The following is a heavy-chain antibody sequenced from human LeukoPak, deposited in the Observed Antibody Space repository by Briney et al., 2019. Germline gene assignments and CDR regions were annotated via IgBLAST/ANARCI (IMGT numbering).Heavy chain of an antibody. V-gene: IGHV3-7*01. J-gene: IGHJ4*02. D-gene: IGHD3-22*01. Sequence: GGSLRLSCAASGFTFSSYWMSWVRQAPGKGLEWVANIKQDGSEKYYVDSVKGRFTISRDNAKNSLYLQMNSLRAEDTAVYYCARDEYYYDSSGCRFDYWGQGTLVTVSS. CDR2: IKQDGSEK. CDR1: GFTFSSYW. CDR3: ARDEYYYDSSGCRFDY.